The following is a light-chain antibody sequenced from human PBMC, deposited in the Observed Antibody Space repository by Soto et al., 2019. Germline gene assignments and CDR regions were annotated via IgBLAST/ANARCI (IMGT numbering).Light chain of an antibody. CDR2: TAS. Sequence: DIEMTQSPSTLSASVGDRVTITCRASQSISSWLAWYQQKPGKAPKLLIYTASSVESGVPSRFSGSGSGTEFTLTISSLQPDEFATYYYQQNNSSPTFGQGTKVEIK. CDR1: QSISSW. V-gene: IGKV1-5*03. CDR3: QQNNSSPT. J-gene: IGKJ1*01.